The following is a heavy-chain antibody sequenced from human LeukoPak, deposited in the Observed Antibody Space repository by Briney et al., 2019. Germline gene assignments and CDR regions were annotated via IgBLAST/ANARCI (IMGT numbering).Heavy chain of an antibody. CDR1: GYSISSSYY. CDR3: AREASDY. Sequence: PSETLSLTCTVSGYSISSSYYWGWIRQPPGKGLEWIGSIYQSGSSGSTYYNPSLKSRATISADTSKNQLSLKLSSVTAADTAVYYCAREASDYWGQGTLVTVSS. V-gene: IGHV4-38-2*02. J-gene: IGHJ4*02. CDR2: IYQSGSSGST.